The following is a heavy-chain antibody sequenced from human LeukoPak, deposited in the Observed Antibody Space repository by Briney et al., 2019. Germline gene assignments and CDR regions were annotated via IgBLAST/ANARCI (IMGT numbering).Heavy chain of an antibody. CDR1: GVSIISSNYY. CDR3: ARRLGSSADGILKYYFDY. J-gene: IGHJ4*02. D-gene: IGHD6-13*01. V-gene: IGHV4-39*01. Sequence: MTSETLSLTCTVSGVSIISSNYYWGWFRQPPGKSLEWIASVFYTGNTRHNPSLKSRVTISVDTSKNEFSLNLSSVTAKDTAVYYCARRLGSSADGILKYYFDYWGQGTLVTVSS. CDR2: VFYTGNT.